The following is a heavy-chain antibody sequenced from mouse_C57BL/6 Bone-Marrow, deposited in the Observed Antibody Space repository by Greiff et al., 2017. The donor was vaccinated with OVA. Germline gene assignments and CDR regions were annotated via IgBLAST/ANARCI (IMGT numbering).Heavy chain of an antibody. J-gene: IGHJ3*01. CDR1: GYTFTDYY. V-gene: IGHV1-26*01. D-gene: IGHD1-1*01. CDR2: INPNNGGT. CDR3: ARVSYYYGSWFAY. Sequence: EVQLQQSGPELVKPGASVKISCKASGYTFTDYYMNWVKQSHGKSLEWIGDINPNNGGTSYNQKFKGKATLTVDKSSSTAYMELRSLTSEDSAVYYCARVSYYYGSWFAYWGQGTLVTVSA.